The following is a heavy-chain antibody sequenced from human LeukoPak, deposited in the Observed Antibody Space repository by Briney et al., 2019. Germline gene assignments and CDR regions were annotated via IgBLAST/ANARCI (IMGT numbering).Heavy chain of an antibody. D-gene: IGHD1-7*01. J-gene: IGHJ6*02. V-gene: IGHV3-48*02. CDR1: GFTFSSYS. CDR3: ARDRGITGTTRTAHYYYYGMDV. CDR2: ISSSSSTI. Sequence: GGSLRLSCAASGFTFSSYSMNWVRQAPGKGLEWVSSISSSSSTIYYADSVKGRFTISRDNAKNSLYLQLNSLRDEDTAVYYCARDRGITGTTRTAHYYYYGMDVWGQGTTVTVSS.